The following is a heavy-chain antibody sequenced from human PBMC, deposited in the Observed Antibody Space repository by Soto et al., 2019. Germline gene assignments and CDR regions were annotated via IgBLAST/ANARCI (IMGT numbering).Heavy chain of an antibody. D-gene: IGHD1-26*01. CDR1: GYPFINYG. Sequence: QPQLVQSGVEVRKPGASVRVTCKASGYPFINYGINWVRQAPGQGLEWMGWISGHNGGTNYGSTFRDRINMATDTTSKTACLELRSLRSDDAAAYYCSIASGHGAPMHMCGMDVWGQGTTVTVSS. CDR2: ISGHNGGT. J-gene: IGHJ6*02. V-gene: IGHV1-18*01. CDR3: SIASGHGAPMHMCGMDV.